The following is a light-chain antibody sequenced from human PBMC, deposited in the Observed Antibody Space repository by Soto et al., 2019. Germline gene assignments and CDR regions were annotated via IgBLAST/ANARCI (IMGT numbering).Light chain of an antibody. CDR3: QTWGSGIVV. CDR1: SGHSNYA. J-gene: IGLJ2*01. CDR2: LNSDGSH. V-gene: IGLV4-69*01. Sequence: QPVLTQSPSASASLGASVKLTCTLSSGHSNYAIAWHQQQSEKGPRYLMKLNSDGSHSKGDAIPDRFSGSSSGAECYLTISSLQSEDEADYYCQTWGSGIVVFGGGTKLTVL.